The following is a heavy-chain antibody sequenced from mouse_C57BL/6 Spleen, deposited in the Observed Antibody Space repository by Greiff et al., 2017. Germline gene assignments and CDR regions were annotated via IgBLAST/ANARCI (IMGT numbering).Heavy chain of an antibody. CDR2: INPNNGGT. CDR3: ARSDYSIDY. D-gene: IGHD2-5*01. V-gene: IGHV1-26*01. Sequence: VQLQQPGPELVKPGASVKISCKASGYTFTDYYMNWVKQSHGKSLEWIGDINPNNGGTSYNQKFKGKATLTVDKSSSTAYMELRSLTSEDSAVYYCARSDYSIDYWGQGTTLTVSS. J-gene: IGHJ2*01. CDR1: GYTFTDYY.